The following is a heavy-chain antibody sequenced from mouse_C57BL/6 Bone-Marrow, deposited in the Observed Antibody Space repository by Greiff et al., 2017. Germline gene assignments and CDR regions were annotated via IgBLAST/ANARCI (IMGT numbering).Heavy chain of an antibody. V-gene: IGHV1-74*01. CDR2: IHPSDSDT. J-gene: IGHJ4*01. CDR1: GYTFTSYW. CDR3: AITIFITTVVAPHYYAMDY. Sequence: QVQLQQPGAELVKPGASVKVSCKASGYTFTSYWMHWVKQRPGQGLEWIGRIHPSDSDTNYNQKFKGKATLTVDKSSSTAYMQLSSLTSEDSAVYYCAITIFITTVVAPHYYAMDYWGQGTSVTVSS. D-gene: IGHD1-1*01.